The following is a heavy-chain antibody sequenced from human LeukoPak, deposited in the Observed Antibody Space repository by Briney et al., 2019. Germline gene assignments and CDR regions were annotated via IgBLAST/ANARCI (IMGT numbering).Heavy chain of an antibody. CDR3: ARLTRLSTSPDRYYLEY. CDR2: IYTSGGT. CDR1: GDSISSYY. Sequence: SETLSHTCTVSGDSISSYYWSWIRQPPGKGLEWIGYIYTSGGTNYIPSLKGRVTISIDTSKNQFSLKLSSVTAADSAVYYCARLTRLSTSPDRYYLEYWGQGTLVTVSS. V-gene: IGHV4-4*09. D-gene: IGHD6-6*01. J-gene: IGHJ4*02.